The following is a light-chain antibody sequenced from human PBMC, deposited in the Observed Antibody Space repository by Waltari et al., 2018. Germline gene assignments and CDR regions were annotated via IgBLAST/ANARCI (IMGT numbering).Light chain of an antibody. CDR3: QQRRA. CDR2: DAS. Sequence: EIVLTQSPATLSLSPGERATLSGRASQSVSSYLAWSQQKPGQAPRLLIYDASNRATGIPARFSGSGSGTDFTLTISSLEPEDFAVYYCQQRRAFGQGTKLEIK. J-gene: IGKJ2*01. V-gene: IGKV3-11*01. CDR1: QSVSSY.